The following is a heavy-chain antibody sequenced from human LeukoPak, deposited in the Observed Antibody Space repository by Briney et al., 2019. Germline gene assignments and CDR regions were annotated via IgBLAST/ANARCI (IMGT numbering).Heavy chain of an antibody. CDR1: GYTFTGYY. CDR2: INPNSGGT. D-gene: IGHD2-15*01. V-gene: IGHV1-2*02. Sequence: VASVKVSCKASGYTFTGYYMHWVRQAPGQGLEWMGWINPNSGGTNYAQKFQGRVTMTRDTSISTAYMELSRLRSDDTANYYCAGGHCSGGICYDWYFDLWGRGTLVTVSS. J-gene: IGHJ2*01. CDR3: AGGHCSGGICYDWYFDL.